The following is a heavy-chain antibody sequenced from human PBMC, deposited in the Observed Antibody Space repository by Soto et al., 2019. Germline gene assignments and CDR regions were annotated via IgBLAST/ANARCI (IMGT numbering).Heavy chain of an antibody. D-gene: IGHD4-17*01. CDR3: AREENDDYVGAFDI. V-gene: IGHV3-48*01. J-gene: IGHJ3*02. Sequence: EVQLVESGGGLVQPGESLRLSCAASGFTFSTYTMNWVRQAPGKGLEWVSYISRSSSTIYYADSVKGRFTISRDNGKNSLYLQVNSLRAEDTAVYYCAREENDDYVGAFDIWGQGTMVTVSS. CDR2: ISRSSSTI. CDR1: GFTFSTYT.